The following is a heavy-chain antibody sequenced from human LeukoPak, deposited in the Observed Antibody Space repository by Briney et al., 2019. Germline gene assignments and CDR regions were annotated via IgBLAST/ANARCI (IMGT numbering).Heavy chain of an antibody. CDR1: GFTFSDYY. V-gene: IGHV3-11*06. CDR2: ISSSSSYT. J-gene: IGHJ6*04. CDR3: ARDHGDPYYYGMDV. Sequence: GGSLSLSCAASGFTFSDYYMSWIRQAPGKGLEWVSYISSSSSYTNYADSVKGRFTISRDNAKNSLYLQMNSLRAEDTAVYYCARDHGDPYYYGMDVWGKGTTVTVSS. D-gene: IGHD3-10*01.